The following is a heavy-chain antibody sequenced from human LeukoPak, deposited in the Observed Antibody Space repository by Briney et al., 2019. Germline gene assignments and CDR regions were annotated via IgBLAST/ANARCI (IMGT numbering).Heavy chain of an antibody. Sequence: GRSLRLSCAASGFTFSSYAMHWVRQAPGKGLKWVAVISNDGRNLHYADSVKGRFTISRDNSKNTLWLQMNSLRDEDTAMYYCAKGRGQDSGYDCILDYWGQGTLVTVSS. CDR2: ISNDGRNL. D-gene: IGHD5-12*01. V-gene: IGHV3-30*18. J-gene: IGHJ4*02. CDR3: AKGRGQDSGYDCILDY. CDR1: GFTFSSYA.